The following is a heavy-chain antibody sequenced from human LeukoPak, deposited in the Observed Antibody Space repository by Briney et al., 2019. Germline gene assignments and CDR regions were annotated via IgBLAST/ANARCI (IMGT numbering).Heavy chain of an antibody. Sequence: LSLTCTVSGGSISSSSYYWGWVRQAPGKGLEWVAVISYDGSNKYYADSVKGRFTISRDNSKNTLYLQMNSLRAEDTAVYYCAKDQNYYDSSGYSYYFDYWGQGTLVTVSS. CDR2: ISYDGSNK. V-gene: IGHV3-30*18. CDR3: AKDQNYYDSSGYSYYFDY. J-gene: IGHJ4*02. CDR1: GGSISSSSYY. D-gene: IGHD3-22*01.